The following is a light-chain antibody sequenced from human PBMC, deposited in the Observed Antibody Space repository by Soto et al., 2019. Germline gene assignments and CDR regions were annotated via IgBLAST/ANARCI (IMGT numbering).Light chain of an antibody. Sequence: QSVLTQPPSASGSPGQSVTISCTGTSSDVGGYNYVSWYQQHPGKAPKLMIYEVSKRPSGVPDRFSGSKSGNTASLTVSGLQAEDEADYYCSSYAGSNNPYVFGTVTKVTDL. V-gene: IGLV2-8*01. J-gene: IGLJ1*01. CDR2: EVS. CDR3: SSYAGSNNPYV. CDR1: SSDVGGYNY.